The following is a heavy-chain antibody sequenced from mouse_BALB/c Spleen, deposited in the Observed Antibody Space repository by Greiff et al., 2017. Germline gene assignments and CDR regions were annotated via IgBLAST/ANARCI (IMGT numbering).Heavy chain of an antibody. CDR3: ARFYYYGSSYVGYYAMDY. D-gene: IGHD1-1*01. Sequence: VQLQQSGAELAKPGASVKMSCKASGYTFTSYWMHWVKQRPGQGLEWIGYINPSTGYTEYNQKFKDKATLTADKSSSTAYMQLSSLTSEDSAVYYCARFYYYGSSYVGYYAMDYWGQGTSVTVSS. CDR1: GYTFTSYW. CDR2: INPSTGYT. J-gene: IGHJ4*01. V-gene: IGHV1-7*01.